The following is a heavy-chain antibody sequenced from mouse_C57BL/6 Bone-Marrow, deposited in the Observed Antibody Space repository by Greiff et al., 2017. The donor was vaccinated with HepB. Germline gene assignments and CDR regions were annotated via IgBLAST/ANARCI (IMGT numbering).Heavy chain of an antibody. D-gene: IGHD1-1*01. CDR1: GFTFSDYG. CDR2: ISNLAYSI. J-gene: IGHJ4*01. V-gene: IGHV5-15*01. Sequence: EVQVVESGGGLVQPGGSLKLSCAASGFTFSDYGMAWVRQAPRKGPGWVAFISNLAYSIYYADTVTGRFTISRENAKNTRYMELSSLRSEDTAMYYCARDYYGTYAMDYWGQGTSVTVSS. CDR3: ARDYYGTYAMDY.